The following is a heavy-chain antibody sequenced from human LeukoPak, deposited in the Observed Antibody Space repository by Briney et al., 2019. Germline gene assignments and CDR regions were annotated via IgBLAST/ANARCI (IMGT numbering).Heavy chain of an antibody. Sequence: SVKLSCKASGGTFSSYTISWVRQAPGQGLEWMGRIIPILGIANYAQKFQGRVTITADKSTSTAYMELSSLRSEDTAVYYCAREVIAARPSWFDPWGQGTLVTVSS. CDR2: IIPILGIA. J-gene: IGHJ5*02. V-gene: IGHV1-69*04. CDR3: AREVIAARPSWFDP. D-gene: IGHD6-6*01. CDR1: GGTFSSYT.